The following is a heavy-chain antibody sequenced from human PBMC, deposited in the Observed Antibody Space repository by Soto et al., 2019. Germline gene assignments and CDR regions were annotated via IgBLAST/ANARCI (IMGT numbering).Heavy chain of an antibody. CDR2: INPNSGGT. V-gene: IGHV1-2*04. Sequence: ASVKVSCKASGYTFTGYYMHWVRQAPGQGLEWMGWINPNSGGTNYAQKFQGWVTMTRDTSISTAYMELSRLRSDDTAVYYCARGDSNYVADYYYYYGMDVWGQGTTVTVSS. CDR1: GYTFTGYY. CDR3: ARGDSNYVADYYYYYGMDV. D-gene: IGHD4-4*01. J-gene: IGHJ6*02.